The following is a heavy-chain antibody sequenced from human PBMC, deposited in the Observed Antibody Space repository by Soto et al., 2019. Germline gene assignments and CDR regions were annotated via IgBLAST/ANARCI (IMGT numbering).Heavy chain of an antibody. CDR2: IYYSGST. D-gene: IGHD6-13*01. J-gene: IGHJ4*02. V-gene: IGHV4-31*03. Sequence: PSETLSLTCTVSGGSISSGGYYWSWIRQHPGKGLEWIGYIYYSGSTYYNPSLKSRVTISVDTSKNQFSLKLSSVTAADTAVYYCARVRAAAGTEYHYYFDYWGQGTLVTVSS. CDR3: ARVRAAAGTEYHYYFDY. CDR1: GGSISSGGYY.